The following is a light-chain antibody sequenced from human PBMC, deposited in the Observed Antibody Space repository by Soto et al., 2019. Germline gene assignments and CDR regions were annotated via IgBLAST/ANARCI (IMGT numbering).Light chain of an antibody. J-gene: IGKJ1*01. V-gene: IGKV3-15*01. CDR3: QQYNNWPPWT. CDR2: GAS. Sequence: EIVMTQSPATLSVSPGERATLSCRASQSVSSNLAWYQQKPGQAPRLLIYGASTSATGIPARFSGSGSGTEFTLTICSLQSEDFAVYYCQQYNNWPPWTFGQGTKVEIK. CDR1: QSVSSN.